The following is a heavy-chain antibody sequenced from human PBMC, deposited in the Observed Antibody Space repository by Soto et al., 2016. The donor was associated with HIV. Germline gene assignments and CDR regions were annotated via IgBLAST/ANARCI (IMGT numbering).Heavy chain of an antibody. D-gene: IGHD5-18*01. Sequence: QVQLVQSGAEVKKPGSSVKVSCKVSGGTFSRYATSWVRQAPGQGLEWMGGIIPIFNTANYAQKFQGRVTITADESANTAYMEVSSLTSEDTAVYYCARGGYSYDKPDPPFDYWGQGTVVIVSS. CDR3: ARGGYSYDKPDPPFDY. V-gene: IGHV1-69*13. CDR1: GGTFSRYA. J-gene: IGHJ4*02. CDR2: IIPIFNTA.